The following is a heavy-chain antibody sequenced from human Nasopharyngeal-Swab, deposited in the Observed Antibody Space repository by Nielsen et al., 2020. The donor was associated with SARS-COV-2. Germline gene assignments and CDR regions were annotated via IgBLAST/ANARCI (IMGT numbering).Heavy chain of an antibody. CDR2: TYYRSKWYN. V-gene: IGHV6-1*01. CDR3: ARDKGYSRPGWYWYFDL. Sequence: SQTLSLTCAISGDSVSSNSAAWNWIRQSPSRGLEWLGRTYYRSKWYNDYAVSVKSRITINPDTPKNHFSLQLNSVTPEETAVYSCARDKGYSRPGWYWYFDLWAVAPWSLSPQ. D-gene: IGHD6-13*01. J-gene: IGHJ2*01. CDR1: GDSVSSNSAA.